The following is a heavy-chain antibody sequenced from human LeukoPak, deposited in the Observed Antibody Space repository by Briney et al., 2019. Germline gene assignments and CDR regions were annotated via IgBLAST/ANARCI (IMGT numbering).Heavy chain of an antibody. CDR3: AREYDSSGYYY. CDR2: INTNTGNP. J-gene: IGHJ4*02. V-gene: IGHV7-4-1*02. Sequence: ASVKASCKASGCTFTSYAMNWVRQAPGQGLEWMGWINTNTGNPTYAQGFTGRFVFSLDTSVSAAYLQISSLKAEDTAVYYCAREYDSSGYYYWGQGTLVTVSS. CDR1: GCTFTSYA. D-gene: IGHD3-22*01.